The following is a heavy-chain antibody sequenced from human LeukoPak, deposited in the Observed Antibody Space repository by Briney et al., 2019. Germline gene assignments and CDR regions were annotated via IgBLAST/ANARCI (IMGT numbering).Heavy chain of an antibody. CDR1: GGSISSYY. Sequence: NPSETLSLTCTVSGGSISSYYWSWIRQPPGKGLEWIGYIYYSGSTNYNPSLKSRVTISVDTSKNQFSLKLSSVTAADTAVYYCAREMSKGFCTGGSCYTYAFDIWGQGTVVTVSS. V-gene: IGHV4-59*01. CDR3: AREMSKGFCTGGSCYTYAFDI. D-gene: IGHD2-15*01. J-gene: IGHJ3*02. CDR2: IYYSGST.